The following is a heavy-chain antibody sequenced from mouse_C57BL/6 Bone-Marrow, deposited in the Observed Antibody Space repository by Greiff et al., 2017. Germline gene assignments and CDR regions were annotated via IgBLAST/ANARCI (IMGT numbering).Heavy chain of an antibody. Sequence: QVQLQQPGAELVMPGASVKLSCKASGYTFTSYWMHWVKQRPGQGLEWIGEIDPSDSYTNYNQKFKGKSTLTVDKSSSTAYMQLSSLTSEDSAVYYCARFGTTVVSYYAMDDWGQGTSVTVSS. D-gene: IGHD1-1*01. J-gene: IGHJ4*01. CDR2: IDPSDSYT. V-gene: IGHV1-69*01. CDR1: GYTFTSYW. CDR3: ARFGTTVVSYYAMDD.